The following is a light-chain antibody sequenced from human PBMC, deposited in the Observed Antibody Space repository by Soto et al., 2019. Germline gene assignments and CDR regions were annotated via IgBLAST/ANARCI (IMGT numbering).Light chain of an antibody. CDR3: QQYGSSIT. J-gene: IGKJ5*01. Sequence: IVLTQSPGTPSLSPGERATLSCRASQSVSSSYLAWYQQEPGQAPRLLIYGASSRATGIPDRFSGSGSGTEFTLTISSLEPEDFAVYYCQQYGSSITFGQGTRWRL. CDR2: GAS. V-gene: IGKV3-20*01. CDR1: QSVSSSY.